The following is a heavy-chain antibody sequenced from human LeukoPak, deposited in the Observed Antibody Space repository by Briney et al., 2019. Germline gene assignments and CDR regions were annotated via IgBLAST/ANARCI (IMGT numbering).Heavy chain of an antibody. J-gene: IGHJ4*02. D-gene: IGHD2-2*01. CDR3: ARADYYCSSTSCGFDY. CDR2: INSDGSST. Sequence: GGSLRLSCAASGFTFSSYWMHWVRQAPGKGLVWVSRINSDGSSTSYAASVKGRFTISRDNAKNTLYLQMNSLRAEVTAVYYCARADYYCSSTSCGFDYWGQGTLVTVSS. CDR1: GFTFSSYW. V-gene: IGHV3-74*01.